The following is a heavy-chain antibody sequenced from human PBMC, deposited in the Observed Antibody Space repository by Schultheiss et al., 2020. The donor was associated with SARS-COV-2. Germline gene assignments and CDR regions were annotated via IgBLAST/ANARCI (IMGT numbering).Heavy chain of an antibody. J-gene: IGHJ4*02. CDR2: IWYDGSNK. Sequence: GGSLRLSCVASGFTFSNYGMHWVRQAPGKGLEWVAVIWYDGSNKYYADSVKGRFTIARDNSKNTVYLQMNSLRAEDTAVYYCARAPDDYGDYNWGQGTLVTVSS. CDR3: ARAPDDYGDYN. V-gene: IGHV3-33*01. D-gene: IGHD4-17*01. CDR1: GFTFSNYG.